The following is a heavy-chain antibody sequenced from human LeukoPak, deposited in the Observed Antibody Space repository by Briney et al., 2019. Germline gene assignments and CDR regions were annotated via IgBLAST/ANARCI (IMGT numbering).Heavy chain of an antibody. Sequence: GGSLRLSCTASGFTFSSYAMRWVRQAPGKGLEWVSYISSSSSDTNYADSVKGRFTISRDNAKNSLYLQMNSLRAEDTAVYYCARGSRTIELGDDYWGQGTLGTVSS. V-gene: IGHV3-21*05. J-gene: IGHJ4*02. D-gene: IGHD5-24*01. CDR1: GFTFSSYA. CDR3: ARGSRTIELGDDY. CDR2: ISSSSSDT.